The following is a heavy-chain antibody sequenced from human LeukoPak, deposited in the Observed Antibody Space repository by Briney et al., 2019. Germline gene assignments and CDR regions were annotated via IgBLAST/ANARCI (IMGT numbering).Heavy chain of an antibody. CDR2: IYHSGST. J-gene: IGHJ4*02. CDR1: GGSISSGGYS. D-gene: IGHD3-22*01. CDR3: AGLVGRYSSGLYYYYFDY. Sequence: SGTLSLTCAVSGGSISSGGYSWSWIRQPPGKGLEWIGYIYHSGSTYYNPSLKSRVTISVDKSKNQFFLNLSSVTAADTAVYYCAGLVGRYSSGLYYYYFDYWGQGTLVTVSS. V-gene: IGHV4-30-2*01.